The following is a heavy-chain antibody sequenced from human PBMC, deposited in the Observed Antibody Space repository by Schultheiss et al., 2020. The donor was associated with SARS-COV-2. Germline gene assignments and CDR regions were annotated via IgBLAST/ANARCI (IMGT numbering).Heavy chain of an antibody. CDR1: GGSFSGYY. D-gene: IGHD6-19*01. J-gene: IGHJ4*02. CDR2: INHSGST. CDR3: AKRYNSGWYSHFDA. Sequence: SETLSLTCAVYGGSFSGYYWSWIRQPPGKGLEWIGEINHSGSTNYNPSLKSRVTISVDTSKNQFSLKLSSVTAADTAVYYCAKRYNSGWYSHFDAWGQGTLVTVSS. V-gene: IGHV4-34*01.